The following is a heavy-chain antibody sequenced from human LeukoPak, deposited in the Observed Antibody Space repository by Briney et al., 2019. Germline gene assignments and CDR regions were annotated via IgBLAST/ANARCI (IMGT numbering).Heavy chain of an antibody. V-gene: IGHV3-7*01. CDR3: ARRAAAGTNYYYYYMDV. D-gene: IGHD6-13*01. CDR2: IKQDGSEK. CDR1: GFTFSSYW. J-gene: IGHJ6*03. Sequence: GGSLRLSCAASGFTFSSYWMSWVRQAPGKGLEWVANIKQDGSEKYYVDFVKGRFTISRDNAKNSLYLQMNSLRAEDTAVYYCARRAAAGTNYYYYYMDVWGKGTTVTVSS.